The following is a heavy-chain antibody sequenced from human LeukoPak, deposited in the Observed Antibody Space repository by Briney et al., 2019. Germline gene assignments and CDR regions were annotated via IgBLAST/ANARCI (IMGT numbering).Heavy chain of an antibody. Sequence: GGSLRLSCAASGFTFSSYEMNWVRQAPGKGLEWVSYISSSGSTIYYADSVKGRFTISRDNAKNSLYLQMNSLRAEDTAVCYCAREVELLVVDYWGQGTLVTVSS. CDR1: GFTFSSYE. CDR2: ISSSGSTI. J-gene: IGHJ4*02. CDR3: AREVELLVVDY. D-gene: IGHD1-7*01. V-gene: IGHV3-48*03.